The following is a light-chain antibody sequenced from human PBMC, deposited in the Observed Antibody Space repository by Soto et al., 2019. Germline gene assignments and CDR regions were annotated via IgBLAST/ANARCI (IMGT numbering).Light chain of an antibody. V-gene: IGKV3-11*01. CDR3: QQPSLCPFP. CDR1: QSVSSY. Sequence: EIVSNRSLGTVSLFNEERATXSCRASQSVSSYLAWYQQKPGHAPRLLIYATSNRATGIPARFRGSGSGTDFTLTISSLEPAHFALYYCQQPSLCPFPFAPRTIVAIK. J-gene: IGKJ3*01. CDR2: ATS.